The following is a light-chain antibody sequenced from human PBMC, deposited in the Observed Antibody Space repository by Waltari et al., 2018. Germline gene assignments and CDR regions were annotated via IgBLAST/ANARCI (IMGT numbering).Light chain of an antibody. CDR2: VNSDGSH. J-gene: IGLJ3*02. Sequence: QLVLTQSPSASASLGASVKLTCTLSSGHSSNVVAWLQQRPEKGPLYLMKVNSDGSHSKGDEIPDRFSGSSSGAEPYLTSSSLQSEDEADYYCQTGGHGTWVFGGGTKLTVL. V-gene: IGLV4-69*01. CDR3: QTGGHGTWV. CDR1: SGHSSNV.